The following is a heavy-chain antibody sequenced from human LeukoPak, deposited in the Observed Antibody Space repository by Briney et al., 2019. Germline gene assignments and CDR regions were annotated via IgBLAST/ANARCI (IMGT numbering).Heavy chain of an antibody. Sequence: AASVKVSCKASGGTFSSYAISWVRQAPGQGLEWMGGIIPIFGTANYAQKFQGGVTITADESTSTAYMELSSLRSEDTAVYYCARDRGSGSSDAFDIWGQGTMVTVSS. CDR3: ARDRGSGSSDAFDI. V-gene: IGHV1-69*13. CDR2: IIPIFGTA. D-gene: IGHD6-19*01. CDR1: GGTFSSYA. J-gene: IGHJ3*02.